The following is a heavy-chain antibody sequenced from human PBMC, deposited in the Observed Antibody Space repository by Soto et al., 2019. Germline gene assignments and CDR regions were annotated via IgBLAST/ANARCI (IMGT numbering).Heavy chain of an antibody. D-gene: IGHD4-17*01. CDR1: GFTFSSYS. J-gene: IGHJ3*02. CDR2: ISSSSSYI. Sequence: KAGGSLRLSCAASGFTFSSYSMNWVRQAPGKGLEWVSSISSSSSYIYYADSVKGRFTISRDNAKNSLYLQMNSLRAEDTAVYYCARVLVHDYGDSYDAFDIWGQGTMVTVSS. CDR3: ARVLVHDYGDSYDAFDI. V-gene: IGHV3-21*01.